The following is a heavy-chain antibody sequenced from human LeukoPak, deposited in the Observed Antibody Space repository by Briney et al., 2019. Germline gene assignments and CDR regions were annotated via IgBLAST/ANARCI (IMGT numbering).Heavy chain of an antibody. J-gene: IGHJ5*02. CDR3: ARELGGYFDWLQYNWFDP. D-gene: IGHD3-9*01. Sequence: PGRSLRLSCAASGFTFSRYAMHWVRQAPGKGLEWVAVISYDGSNKYYAESVKGRFTLSRDNSKNTLSLQMNSLRAEDTAVYYCARELGGYFDWLQYNWFDPWGQGTLVTVSS. CDR2: ISYDGSNK. CDR1: GFTFSRYA. V-gene: IGHV3-30*04.